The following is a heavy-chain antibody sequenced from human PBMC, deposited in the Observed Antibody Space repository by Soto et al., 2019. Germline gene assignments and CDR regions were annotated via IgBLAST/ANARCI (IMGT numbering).Heavy chain of an antibody. D-gene: IGHD3-10*01. J-gene: IGHJ4*02. CDR1: GGIFSTYA. V-gene: IGHV1-69*01. Sequence: QVQLVQSGAEVKKPGSSVKVSCKASGGIFSTYAISWLRQAPGQGLEWMGGIIPIFGTPNYARRFQGSVTITADESTSTAYMELSRLRSEDTAVYYCARDRDDYGSGNYYNRIDFWGQGTLVTVSS. CDR3: ARDRDDYGSGNYYNRIDF. CDR2: IIPIFGTP.